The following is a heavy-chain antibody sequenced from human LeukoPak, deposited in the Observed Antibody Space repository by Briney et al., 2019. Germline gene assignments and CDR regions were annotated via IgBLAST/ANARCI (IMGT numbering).Heavy chain of an antibody. CDR1: GFTFSSYA. J-gene: IGHJ4*02. CDR2: ISGSGGST. CDR3: AKDPSSGWYPDY. V-gene: IGHV3-23*01. Sequence: PGGSLRLSCAASGFTFSSYAMSWVRQAPGKGLEWVSAISGSGGSTYYADSVKGRFTISRDNSKNTLYLQMNSLRAEDTALYYCAKDPSSGWYPDYWGQGTLVTVSS. D-gene: IGHD6-19*01.